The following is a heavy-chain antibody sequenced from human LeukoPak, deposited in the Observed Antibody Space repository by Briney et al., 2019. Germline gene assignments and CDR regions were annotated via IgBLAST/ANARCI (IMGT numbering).Heavy chain of an antibody. CDR1: GASIGSFY. D-gene: IGHD3-10*01. CDR2: IYPSGST. V-gene: IGHV4-4*09. J-gene: IGHJ4*01. Sequence: PSETLSLTCTVSGASIGSFYWTWIRQPPGERLEWIGYIYPSGSTNYNPSLKSRVTISADTSKNHFSLSLNSMTAADTAVYYCARGSGAPTPFPLDFWGQGILVTVSS. CDR3: ARGSGAPTPFPLDF.